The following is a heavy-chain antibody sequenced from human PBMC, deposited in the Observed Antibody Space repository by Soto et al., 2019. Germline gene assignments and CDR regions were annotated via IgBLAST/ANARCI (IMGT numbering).Heavy chain of an antibody. Sequence: SETLSLTCTVSGGSIRSHYWSWIRQPPGKGLEWIAYIYYSGSTNYNPSLKSRVTISLDTSKDQFSLRLSSVTAADTAVYYCARLEELRYYFDYWGQGTLVTVSS. CDR1: GGSIRSHY. CDR2: IYYSGST. J-gene: IGHJ4*02. CDR3: ARLEELRYYFDY. V-gene: IGHV4-59*08. D-gene: IGHD1-7*01.